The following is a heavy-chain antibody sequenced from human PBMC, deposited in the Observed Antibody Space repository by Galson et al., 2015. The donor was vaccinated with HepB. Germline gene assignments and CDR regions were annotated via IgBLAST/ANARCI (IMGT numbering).Heavy chain of an antibody. CDR1: GFTFSSYA. V-gene: IGHV3-64D*06. CDR2: ISSNGGST. D-gene: IGHD3-22*01. CDR3: VKERSVSHYYSSSYSVFDY. Sequence: SLRLSCAASGFTFSSYAMHWVRQAPGKGLEYVSAISSNGGSTDYADFVKGRFTFSRDNSKNTLYLQMSNLRTEDTAVYYCVKERSVSHYYSSSYSVFDYWGQGTLVTVSS. J-gene: IGHJ4*02.